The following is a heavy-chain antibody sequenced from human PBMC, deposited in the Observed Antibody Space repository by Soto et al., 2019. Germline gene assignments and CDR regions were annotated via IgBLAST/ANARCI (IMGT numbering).Heavy chain of an antibody. CDR2: TYQSGSA. J-gene: IGHJ6*02. CDR3: AREGAARYTYYYGTDV. D-gene: IGHD2-2*02. Sequence: SETLSLTCTVSGGSISSGGYSWTWIRQSPGKGLEWIGYTYQSGSAYYNPSLKSRVTISVDTSKNQFSLKLNSMTAADTAVYYCAREGAARYTYYYGTDVWGQGTLVTVSS. V-gene: IGHV4-30-2*05. CDR1: GGSISSGGYS.